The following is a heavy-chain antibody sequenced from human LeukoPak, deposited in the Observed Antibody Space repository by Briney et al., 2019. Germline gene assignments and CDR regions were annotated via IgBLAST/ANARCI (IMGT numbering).Heavy chain of an antibody. Sequence: GGSLRLSCAASGFTFSSYWMHWVRQAPGKGLVWVSRINSDGSSTSYADSVKGRFTISRDNAKNTLYLQMNSLRAEDTAVYYCAVFTVRNYRIAFDIWGQGTMVTVSS. CDR1: GFTFSSYW. V-gene: IGHV3-74*01. CDR2: INSDGSST. J-gene: IGHJ3*02. CDR3: AVFTVRNYRIAFDI. D-gene: IGHD1-7*01.